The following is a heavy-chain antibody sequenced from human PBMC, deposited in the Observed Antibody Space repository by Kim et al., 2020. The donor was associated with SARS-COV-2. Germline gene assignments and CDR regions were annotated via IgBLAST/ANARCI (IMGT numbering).Heavy chain of an antibody. CDR1: DGSISSYY. CDR2: IYYSGST. V-gene: IGHV4-59*13. D-gene: IGHD3-10*01. Sequence: SETLSLTCTVSDGSISSYYWSWIRQPPGKGLEWIGYIYYSGSTSYNPSLKSRVTMSVDTSKNQFSLKLSSVTAADTAVYYCARAVSRYGSGTPRFFDYWGQGTLVRVSS. CDR3: ARAVSRYGSGTPRFFDY. J-gene: IGHJ4*02.